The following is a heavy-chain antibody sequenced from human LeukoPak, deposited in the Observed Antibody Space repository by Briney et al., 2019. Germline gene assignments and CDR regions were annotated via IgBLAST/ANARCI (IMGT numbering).Heavy chain of an antibody. J-gene: IGHJ4*02. D-gene: IGHD3-16*01. CDR3: AKDRTSLGVYYFDY. CDR2: ISGSGGST. CDR1: GFTFSSYA. Sequence: PGGSLRLSCAASGFTFSSYAMSWVRQAPGKGLEWISAISGSGGSTYYADSVKGRFTISRDNSKNTLYLQMNSLRAEDTAVYYCAKDRTSLGVYYFDYWGQGTLVTVTS. V-gene: IGHV3-23*01.